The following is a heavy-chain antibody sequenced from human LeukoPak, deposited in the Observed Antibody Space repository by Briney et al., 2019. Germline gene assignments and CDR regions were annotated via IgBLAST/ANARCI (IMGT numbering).Heavy chain of an antibody. J-gene: IGHJ4*02. CDR3: ARGPLGGRYWSY. CDR2: LYSGGDT. Sequence: PGGSLRLSCAASGFTVSTNNMSWVRQAPGKGLEWVSVLYSGGDTYYADSVKGRFTISRDNSKNTVYLQMNSLRADDTAVYHCARGPLGGRYWSYWGQGTLVTVSS. V-gene: IGHV3-53*01. CDR1: GFTVSTNN. D-gene: IGHD2-8*02.